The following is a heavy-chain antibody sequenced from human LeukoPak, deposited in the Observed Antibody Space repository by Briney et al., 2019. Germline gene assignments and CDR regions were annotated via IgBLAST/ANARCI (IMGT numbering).Heavy chain of an antibody. CDR1: GLTFSSYW. J-gene: IGHJ4*02. Sequence: GGSQRLFCAASGLTFSSYWMSWVRQAPGKGLEWVANIKQDGSEKYYVDSVKGRFTISRDNAKNSLFLQMNSLRGDDTAMYYCARVQGGGYRTADYWGQGTLVTVSS. CDR2: IKQDGSEK. D-gene: IGHD6-19*01. V-gene: IGHV3-7*01. CDR3: ARVQGGGYRTADY.